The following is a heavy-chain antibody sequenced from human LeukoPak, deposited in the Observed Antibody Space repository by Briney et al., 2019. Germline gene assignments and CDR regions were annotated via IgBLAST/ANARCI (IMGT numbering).Heavy chain of an antibody. CDR3: ARDLCGGDCYLAPYYYYMDV. D-gene: IGHD2-21*02. J-gene: IGHJ6*03. Sequence: SETLSLTCSVSGDSISNFYWSWIRRPPGKGLEWIGYIDYSGSTSYNPSLKSRVTISIDTSKNQFSLRLNSVTAADTAVYFCARDLCGGDCYLAPYYYYMDVWGKGTTVTVSS. CDR2: IDYSGST. V-gene: IGHV4-59*01. CDR1: GDSISNFY.